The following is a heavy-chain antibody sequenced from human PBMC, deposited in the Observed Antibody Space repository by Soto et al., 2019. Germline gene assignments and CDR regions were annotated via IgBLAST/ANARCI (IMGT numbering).Heavy chain of an antibody. CDR3: ARGSTAGALGY. Sequence: PSETLSLTCAVYGGSFSGYYWSWIRQPPGKGLEWVGEINHSGSTNYNPSLKSRVTISVDTSKNQFSLKLSSVTAADTAVYYCARGSTAGALGYWGEGPRV. D-gene: IGHD1-26*01. CDR1: GGSFSGYY. CDR2: INHSGST. J-gene: IGHJ4*02. V-gene: IGHV4-34*01.